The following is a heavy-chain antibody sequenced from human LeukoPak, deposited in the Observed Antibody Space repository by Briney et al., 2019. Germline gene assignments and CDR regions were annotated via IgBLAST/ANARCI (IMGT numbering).Heavy chain of an antibody. CDR1: GFTFSNYE. Sequence: PGGSLRLSCAASGFTFSNYEMNWIRQAPGKGLEWISYISNSGNTIYYADSVRGRFSISRDNANNSVYLQMNNLRAEDTAVYYCAAVIDYWGQGTLVTVSS. CDR3: AAVIDY. J-gene: IGHJ4*02. V-gene: IGHV3-48*03. CDR2: ISNSGNTI.